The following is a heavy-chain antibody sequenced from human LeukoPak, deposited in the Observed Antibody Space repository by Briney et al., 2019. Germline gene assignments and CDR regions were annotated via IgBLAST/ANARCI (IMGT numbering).Heavy chain of an antibody. CDR1: GYSFTSYW. Sequence: GESLKISCKGSGYSFTSYWIGWVRQMPGKGLEWMGIIYPGDSDTRYSPSFQGQVTISADKSISTAYLQWSSLKASDTAMYYCARLRGFESYSSHLTYFDYWGQGTLVTVSS. D-gene: IGHD6-13*01. CDR3: ARLRGFESYSSHLTYFDY. CDR2: IYPGDSDT. J-gene: IGHJ4*02. V-gene: IGHV5-51*01.